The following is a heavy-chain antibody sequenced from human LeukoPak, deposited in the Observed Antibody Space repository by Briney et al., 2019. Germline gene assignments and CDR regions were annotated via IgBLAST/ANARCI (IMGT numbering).Heavy chain of an antibody. D-gene: IGHD2-2*01. Sequence: QTWGSLRLSCAASGFTFSSYAMSWVRQAPGKGLEWVSSISGSGSSTFYADSVKGRFTISRDNSKNTLYLQVKSLRAEDTAVYYCAKGYCSTTGCSAGYWGQGTLVTVSS. CDR2: ISGSGSST. CDR1: GFTFSSYA. J-gene: IGHJ4*02. V-gene: IGHV3-23*01. CDR3: AKGYCSTTGCSAGY.